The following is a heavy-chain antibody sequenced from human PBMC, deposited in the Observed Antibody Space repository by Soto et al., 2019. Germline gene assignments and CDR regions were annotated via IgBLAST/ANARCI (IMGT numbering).Heavy chain of an antibody. CDR3: AIANMYYDSSGYYRYYFDY. J-gene: IGHJ4*02. CDR1: GGSISSGGYY. D-gene: IGHD3-22*01. V-gene: IGHV4-31*03. CDR2: IYYSGST. Sequence: PSETLSLTCTVSGGSISSGGYYWSWIRQHPGKGLEWIGYIYYSGSTYYNPSLKSRVTISVDTSKNQFSLKLSSVTAADTAVYYCAIANMYYDSSGYYRYYFDYWGQGTLVTVSS.